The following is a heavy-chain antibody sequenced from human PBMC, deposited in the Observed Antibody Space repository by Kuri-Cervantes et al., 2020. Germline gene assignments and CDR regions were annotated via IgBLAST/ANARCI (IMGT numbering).Heavy chain of an antibody. J-gene: IGHJ4*02. V-gene: IGHV3-30*01. CDR2: ISYDGSNK. D-gene: IGHD3-10*01. Sequence: GGSLRLSCAASGFTFSSYAMHWVRQAPGKGLEWVAVISYDGSNKYYADSVKGRFTISRDNSKNTLYLQMNSLRAEDTAVYYCARDPYYGSGSDHFFDYWGQGTLVTVSS. CDR3: ARDPYYGSGSDHFFDY. CDR1: GFTFSSYA.